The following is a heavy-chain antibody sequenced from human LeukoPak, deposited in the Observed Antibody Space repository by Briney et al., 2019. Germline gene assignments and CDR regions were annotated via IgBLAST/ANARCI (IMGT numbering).Heavy chain of an antibody. J-gene: IGHJ4*02. CDR1: GGTFSSYA. Sequence: ASVKVSCKASGGTFSSYAISWVRQAPGQGLEWMGGIIPIFGTANYAQKFQGRVTITADKSTSTAYMELSSLRSEDTAVYYCARDGWLQLNYFDYWGQGTLVTVSS. CDR3: ARDGWLQLNYFDY. V-gene: IGHV1-69*06. CDR2: IIPIFGTA. D-gene: IGHD5-24*01.